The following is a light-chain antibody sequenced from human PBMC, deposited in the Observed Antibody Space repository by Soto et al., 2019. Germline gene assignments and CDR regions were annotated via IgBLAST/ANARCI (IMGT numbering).Light chain of an antibody. CDR1: SSDVGSYDH. CDR2: EVS. Sequence: QSALTQPASVSGSPGQSITISCSGTSSDVGSYDHVAWYQQFPGKTPKLMIYEVSNRPSGISDRFSGFKSANTAYLTISGVQPEDEADYHCSSYTTIKTVVFGGGTKLTVL. V-gene: IGLV2-14*01. CDR3: SSYTTIKTVV. J-gene: IGLJ2*01.